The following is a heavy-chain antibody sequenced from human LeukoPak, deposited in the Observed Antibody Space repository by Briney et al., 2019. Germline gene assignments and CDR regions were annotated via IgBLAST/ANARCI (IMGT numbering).Heavy chain of an antibody. Sequence: GGSLRLSCAASGFTFSTYEINWVRQAPGKGLEWLSYISSSGGTIYYADPVKGRFTISRDNAKNSLYLHMNSLRAEDTAVYYCARVQDLYGAGNPSDAFDIWGQGTMVTV. D-gene: IGHD3-10*01. CDR2: ISSSGGTI. CDR1: GFTFSTYE. V-gene: IGHV3-48*03. CDR3: ARVQDLYGAGNPSDAFDI. J-gene: IGHJ3*02.